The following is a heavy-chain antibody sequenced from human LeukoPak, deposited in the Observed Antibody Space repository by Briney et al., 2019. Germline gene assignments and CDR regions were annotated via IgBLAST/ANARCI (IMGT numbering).Heavy chain of an antibody. J-gene: IGHJ4*02. D-gene: IGHD3-10*01. CDR1: GFTFSSYS. Sequence: PGGSLRLSCAASGFTFSSYSMNWVRQAPGKGLEWVSSISSSSSYIYYADSVKGRFTISRDNARNSLYLQMNSLRAEDTAVYYCATISSITMVRGDFDYWGQGTLVTVSS. CDR3: ATISSITMVRGDFDY. CDR2: ISSSSSYI. V-gene: IGHV3-21*01.